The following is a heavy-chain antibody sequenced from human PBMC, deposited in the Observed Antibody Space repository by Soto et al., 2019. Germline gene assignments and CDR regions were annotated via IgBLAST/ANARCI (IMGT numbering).Heavy chain of an antibody. J-gene: IGHJ6*02. CDR1: GYTFTGYY. CDR2: INPNSGGT. CDR3: ARELYSSGKYYYYYGMDV. D-gene: IGHD6-19*01. Sequence: GASVKVSCKASGYTFTGYYMHWVRQAPGQGLEWMGWINPNSGGTNYAQKFQGRVTMTRNTSISTAYMELRRLRSDDTAVYYCARELYSSGKYYYYYGMDVWGQGTTVTVSS. V-gene: IGHV1-2*02.